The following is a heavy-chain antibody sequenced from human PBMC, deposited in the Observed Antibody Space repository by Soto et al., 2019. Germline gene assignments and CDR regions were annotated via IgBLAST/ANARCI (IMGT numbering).Heavy chain of an antibody. CDR1: GYTFTSYG. J-gene: IGHJ4*02. Sequence: GASVKVSCKASGYTFTSYGISWVRQAPGQGLERMGRISACNGNTNYAQKLQGRDTMTTDTSTSTAYMELSSLRSEDSALYYCARGVYDSSGYYSFDYWGQGTLVTVSA. CDR2: ISACNGNT. V-gene: IGHV1-18*01. D-gene: IGHD3-22*01. CDR3: ARGVYDSSGYYSFDY.